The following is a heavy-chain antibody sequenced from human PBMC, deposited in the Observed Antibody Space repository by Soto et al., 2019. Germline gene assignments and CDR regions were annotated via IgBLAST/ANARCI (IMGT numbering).Heavy chain of an antibody. J-gene: IGHJ4*02. CDR2: ISSSSSYM. CDR1: GFTFSSYG. CDR3: ARELNYYDSSGYHSAEGAH. V-gene: IGHV3-21*01. Sequence: PGGSLRLSCAASGFTFSSYGMHWVRQAPGKGLEWVSSISSSSSYMYYADSVKGRFTISRDNAKNSLYLQINSLRAEDTAVYYCARELNYYDSSGYHSAEGAHWGQGTLVTVSS. D-gene: IGHD3-22*01.